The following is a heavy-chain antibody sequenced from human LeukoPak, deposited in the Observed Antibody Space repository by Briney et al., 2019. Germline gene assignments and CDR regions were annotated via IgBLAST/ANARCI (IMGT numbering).Heavy chain of an antibody. CDR1: GGSFSGYY. CDR2: INHSGST. Sequence: SETLSLTCAVYGGSFSGYYRSWIRQPPGKGLEWIGEINHSGSTNYNPSLKSRVTISVDTSKNQFSLKLSSVTAANTAVYYCARGQVKQQLLPRTGSRDYYYYMDVWGKGTTVTVSS. D-gene: IGHD6-13*01. V-gene: IGHV4-34*01. J-gene: IGHJ6*03. CDR3: ARGQVKQQLLPRTGSRDYYYYMDV.